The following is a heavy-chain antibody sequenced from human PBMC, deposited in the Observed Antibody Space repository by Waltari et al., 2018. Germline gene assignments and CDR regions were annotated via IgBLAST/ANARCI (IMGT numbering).Heavy chain of an antibody. D-gene: IGHD5-12*01. J-gene: IGHJ5*02. Sequence: QLQLQESGPGLVKPPVTLSLTGTVVGYPGNTLYHWGWIRRPPGKGLEWIGTIYHSESTKYNPSLKSRVTISVDTSKNQFSLKLTSVTAADAAVYYCARLDRYSDYNWFDPWGQGTLVTVSS. CDR3: ARLDRYSDYNWFDP. V-gene: IGHV4-38-2*02. CDR1: GYPGNTLYH. CDR2: IYHSEST.